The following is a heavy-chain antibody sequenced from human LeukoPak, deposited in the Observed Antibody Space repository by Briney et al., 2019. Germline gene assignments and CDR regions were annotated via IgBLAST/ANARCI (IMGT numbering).Heavy chain of an antibody. Sequence: SETVSLTCIVSGGSISSSSHNWGWIRQPPGKGLEWIGSIYYSGTTYYNPSLKSRLTISVDTSKNQFSLKLSSVTAVDTAVYCCARHDRIIASPLVWGQGILVTVSS. CDR3: ARHDRIIASPLV. CDR1: GGSISSSSHN. D-gene: IGHD6-13*01. V-gene: IGHV4-39*01. CDR2: IYYSGTT. J-gene: IGHJ4*02.